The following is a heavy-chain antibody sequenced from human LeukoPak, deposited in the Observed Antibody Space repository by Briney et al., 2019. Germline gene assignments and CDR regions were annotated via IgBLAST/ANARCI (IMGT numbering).Heavy chain of an antibody. CDR3: AKLAKYFYGSETYYFFEH. Sequence: PGGSLRLSCAASGFTFSSYSMNWVRQAPGKGLEWVSSISSSSSYIYYADSVKGRFTISRDNAKNSLYPQMNSLRVEDTAVYYCAKLAKYFYGSETYYFFEHWGQGTPVTASS. J-gene: IGHJ4*02. D-gene: IGHD3-10*01. CDR1: GFTFSSYS. V-gene: IGHV3-21*01. CDR2: ISSSSSYI.